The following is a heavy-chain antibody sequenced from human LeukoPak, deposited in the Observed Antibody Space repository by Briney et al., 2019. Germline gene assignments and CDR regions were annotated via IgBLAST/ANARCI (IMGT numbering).Heavy chain of an antibody. Sequence: GGSLRLSCAASGFTFSSYSMNWVRQAPGKGLEWVSYISSSSSTIYYADSVKGRFTISRDNAKNSLYLQMNSLRAEDTAVYYCASIVYSGYDSNDYWGQGTLVTVSS. V-gene: IGHV3-48*04. D-gene: IGHD5-12*01. CDR2: ISSSSSTI. CDR3: ASIVYSGYDSNDY. J-gene: IGHJ4*02. CDR1: GFTFSSYS.